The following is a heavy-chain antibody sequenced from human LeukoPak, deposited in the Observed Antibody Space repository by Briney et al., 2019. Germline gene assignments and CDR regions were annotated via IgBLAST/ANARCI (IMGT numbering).Heavy chain of an antibody. Sequence: ASVKVSCKASGYTFTDFYIHWVRQAPGQGLEWMGWINPNSGGTKYAQKFQGRVTMTRDMSTSTDYMELSSLRSEDTAVYYCARDNSVEDTAWWFDPWGQGTLVTVSS. D-gene: IGHD4-23*01. CDR1: GYTFTDFY. CDR2: INPNSGGT. V-gene: IGHV1-2*02. CDR3: ARDNSVEDTAWWFDP. J-gene: IGHJ5*02.